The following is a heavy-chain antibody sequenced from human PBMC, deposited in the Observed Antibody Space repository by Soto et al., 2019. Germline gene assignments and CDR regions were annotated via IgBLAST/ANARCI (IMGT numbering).Heavy chain of an antibody. CDR2: IYYTGST. CDR1: GDSISTFY. CDR3: AKQRENYFDY. Sequence: PSDPLSLACTVSGDSISTFYWSWIRQPPGKGLEWFGYIYYTGSTNYNPSLKSRVTMSVDTSKKQFSLKLTSVNATDTAVYYCAKQRENYFDYWGQGSLVTVSS. V-gene: IGHV4-59*01. J-gene: IGHJ4*02.